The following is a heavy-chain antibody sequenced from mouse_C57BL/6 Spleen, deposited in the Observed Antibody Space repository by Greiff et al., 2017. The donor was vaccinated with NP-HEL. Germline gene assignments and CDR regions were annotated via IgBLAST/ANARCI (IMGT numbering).Heavy chain of an antibody. D-gene: IGHD2-3*01. CDR2: IHPNSGST. CDR3: ARDGYYGGGDY. CDR1: GYTFTSYW. J-gene: IGHJ4*01. V-gene: IGHV1-64*01. Sequence: QVQLKQSGAELVKPGASVKLSCKASGYTFTSYWMHWVKQRPGQGLEWIGMIHPNSGSTNYNEKFKSKATLTVDKSSSTAYMQLSSLTSEDSAVYYCARDGYYGGGDYWGQGTSVTVSS.